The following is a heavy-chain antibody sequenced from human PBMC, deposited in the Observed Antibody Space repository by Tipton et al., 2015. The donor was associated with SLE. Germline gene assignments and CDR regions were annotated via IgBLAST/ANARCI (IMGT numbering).Heavy chain of an antibody. CDR1: GGSFSGYY. Sequence: TLSLTCAVYGGSFSGYYWSWIRQPPGKGLEWIGEINHSGSTNYNPSLKSRVTISVDTSKNQFSLKLSSVTVADTAVYYCASAHYDAFDIWGQGTMVTVSS. CDR2: INHSGST. V-gene: IGHV4-34*01. CDR3: ASAHYDAFDI. D-gene: IGHD3-10*01. J-gene: IGHJ3*02.